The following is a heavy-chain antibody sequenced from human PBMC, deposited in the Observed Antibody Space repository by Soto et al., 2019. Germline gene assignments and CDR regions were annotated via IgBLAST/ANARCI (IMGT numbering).Heavy chain of an antibody. CDR1: GFTFSSYG. CDR2: ISYDGSNK. CDR3: AKDGGFGYCSSTSCPIAARLYYYGMDV. Sequence: QVQLVESGGGVVQPGRSLRLSCAASGFTFSSYGMHWVRQAPGKGLEWVAVISYDGSNKYYADSVKGRFTISRDNSKNTLYLQMNSLRAEDTAVYYCAKDGGFGYCSSTSCPIAARLYYYGMDVWGQGTTVTVSS. V-gene: IGHV3-30*18. D-gene: IGHD2-2*01. J-gene: IGHJ6*02.